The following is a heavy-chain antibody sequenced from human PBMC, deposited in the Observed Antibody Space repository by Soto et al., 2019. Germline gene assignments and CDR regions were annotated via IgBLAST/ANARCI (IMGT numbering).Heavy chain of an antibody. CDR2: IYYSGST. CDR3: ARANWTNWYFDL. J-gene: IGHJ2*01. Sequence: PSEPLSLTCTVSGGSISSGGYYWSWIRHHPGKGLEWIGYIYYSGSTYYNPSPKSRVTISVDTSKNQFSLKLSSVTAADTAVYYCARANWTNWYFDLWGSGTLVTVSS. CDR1: GGSISSGGYY. V-gene: IGHV4-31*03. D-gene: IGHD1-20*01.